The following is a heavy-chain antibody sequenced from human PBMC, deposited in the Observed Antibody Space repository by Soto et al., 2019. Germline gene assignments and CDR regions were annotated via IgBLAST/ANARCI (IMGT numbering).Heavy chain of an antibody. CDR3: ARVRYGSRSYQFDY. D-gene: IGHD3-10*01. CDR2: IYYSGST. CDR1: GGSISSYY. Sequence: PSETLSLTCTVSGGSISSYYWSWIRQPPGKGLEWIGYIYYSGSTNYNPSLKSRVTISVDTSKNQFSLKLSSVTAADTAVYYCARVRYGSRSYQFDYWAQGTLVTVSS. J-gene: IGHJ4*02. V-gene: IGHV4-59*01.